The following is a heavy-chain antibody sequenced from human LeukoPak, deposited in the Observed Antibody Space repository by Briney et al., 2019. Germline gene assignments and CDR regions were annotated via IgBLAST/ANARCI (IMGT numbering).Heavy chain of an antibody. CDR1: GFTFSSHR. CDR2: ISSDGTSA. J-gene: IGHJ4*02. Sequence: PGGSLRLSCGASGFTFSSHRMHWVRQAPGEAPPWVARISSDGTSAVYADSVRGRFTVSRDNAKSTMFLQMDSLRAEDTAVYYCVRLTFYEGRGHYPDHWGQGTLVTVSS. CDR3: VRLTFYEGRGHYPDH. D-gene: IGHD3-22*01. V-gene: IGHV3-74*01.